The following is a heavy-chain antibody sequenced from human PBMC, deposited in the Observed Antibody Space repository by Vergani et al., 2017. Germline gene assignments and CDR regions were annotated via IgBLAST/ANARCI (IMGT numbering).Heavy chain of an antibody. CDR3: ARLGMTTVVTPLDGWFDP. CDR1: GGSISSGSYY. D-gene: IGHD4-23*01. Sequence: QVQLQESGPGLVKPSQTLSLTCTVSGGSISSGSYYWSWIRQPAGKGLEWIGRIYTSGRTNYNPSLTSRVTISVDTSKNQFSLKLGSVTAADTAVYYCARLGMTTVVTPLDGWFDPWGQGTLVTGSS. CDR2: IYTSGRT. J-gene: IGHJ5*02. V-gene: IGHV4-61*02.